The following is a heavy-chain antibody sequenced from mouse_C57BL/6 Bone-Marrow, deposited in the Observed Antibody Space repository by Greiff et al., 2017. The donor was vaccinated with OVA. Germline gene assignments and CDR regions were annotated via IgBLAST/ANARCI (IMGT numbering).Heavy chain of an antibody. CDR2: IYPRSGNT. D-gene: IGHD2-10*02. J-gene: IGHJ4*01. V-gene: IGHV1-81*01. Sequence: VKLMESGAPLARPWASLPLPCKPSRSHFPLSFLLFFPPLPLPFLSLLGEIYPRSGNTYYNEKFKGKATLTADKSSSTAYMELRSLTSEDSAVYFCARYGNPYYYAMDYWGQGTSVTVSS. CDR1: RSHFPLSF. CDR3: ARYGNPYYYAMDY.